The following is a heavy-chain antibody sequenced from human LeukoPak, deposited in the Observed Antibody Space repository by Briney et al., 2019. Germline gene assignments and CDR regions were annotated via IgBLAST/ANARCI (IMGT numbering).Heavy chain of an antibody. D-gene: IGHD4-17*01. CDR1: GYTFTSYG. J-gene: IGHJ4*02. Sequence: ASVKVSCKASGYTFTSYGISRVRQAPGQGLEWMGWISAYNGNTNYAQKLQGRVTMTTDTSTSTAYMELRSLRSDDTAVYYCARAFHGDNGIFFDYWGQGTLVTVSS. V-gene: IGHV1-18*01. CDR2: ISAYNGNT. CDR3: ARAFHGDNGIFFDY.